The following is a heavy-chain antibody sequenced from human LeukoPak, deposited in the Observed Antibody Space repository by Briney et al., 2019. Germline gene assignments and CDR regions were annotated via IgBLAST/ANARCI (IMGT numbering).Heavy chain of an antibody. Sequence: GGSLRLSCAASGFTVSSSYMSWVRQAPGKGLEWVSVIYSGGSTYYADSVKGRFTISRDNSKNTLYLQMNSLRAEDTAVYYCAREDSSLPMHWGQGTLVTVSS. V-gene: IGHV3-53*01. D-gene: IGHD3-22*01. CDR2: IYSGGST. J-gene: IGHJ4*02. CDR3: AREDSSLPMH. CDR1: GFTVSSSY.